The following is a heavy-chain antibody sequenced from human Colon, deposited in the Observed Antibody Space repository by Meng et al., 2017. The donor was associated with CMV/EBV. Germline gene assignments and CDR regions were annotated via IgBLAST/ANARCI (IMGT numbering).Heavy chain of an antibody. CDR2: ISSSSRNI. J-gene: IGHJ6*02. Sequence: GESLKISCEASGFALSPYYMNWVRQAPGKGLEWVSSISSSSRNIYYADSVRGRFTISRDNAENSLYLQMNNLIADDTAIYYCARGYDSARALYYDGMDVWGQGTTVTVSS. D-gene: IGHD5-12*01. CDR3: ARGYDSARALYYDGMDV. V-gene: IGHV3-21*01. CDR1: GFALSPYY.